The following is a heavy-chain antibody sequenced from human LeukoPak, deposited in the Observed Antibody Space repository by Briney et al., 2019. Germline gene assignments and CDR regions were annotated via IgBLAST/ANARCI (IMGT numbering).Heavy chain of an antibody. J-gene: IGHJ4*02. D-gene: IGHD6-19*01. CDR3: ARVVGFAVAGYYFDY. CDR2: INHSGST. V-gene: IGHV4-34*01. CDR1: GGSFSGYY. Sequence: SETLSLTCAVYGGSFSGYYWSWIRQPPGKVLEWIGEINHSGSTNYNPSLKSRVTISVDTSKNQFSLKLSSVTAADTAVYYCARVVGFAVAGYYFDYWGQGTLVTVSS.